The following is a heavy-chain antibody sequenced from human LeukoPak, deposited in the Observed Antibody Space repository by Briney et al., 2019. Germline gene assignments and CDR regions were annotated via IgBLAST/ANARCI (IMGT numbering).Heavy chain of an antibody. CDR1: GGSISSGGYY. CDR3: ARVVDTMVRGVMMGWFDP. CDR2: IYYSGST. Sequence: SQTLSLTCTVSGGSISSGGYYWSWIRQHPGKGLEWIGYIYYSGSTYYNPSLKSRVTISVDTSKNQFSLKLSSETAADTAVYYCARVVDTMVRGVMMGWFDPRGQGTLVTVSS. D-gene: IGHD3-10*01. J-gene: IGHJ5*02. V-gene: IGHV4-31*03.